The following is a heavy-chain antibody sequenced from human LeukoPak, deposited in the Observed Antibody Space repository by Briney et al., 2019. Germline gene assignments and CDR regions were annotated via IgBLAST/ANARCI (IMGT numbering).Heavy chain of an antibody. Sequence: GGSLRLSCVASGFAFSSYWVSWVRQAPGKGLEWVAYINQDGSSQHYVDSVKGRFTIAKGNAKNPVYLQVNSLRAEDTAVYYCERSLSPEDSWGQGTLVTVSS. CDR2: INQDGSSQ. CDR1: GFAFSSYW. J-gene: IGHJ4*02. CDR3: ERSLSPEDS. V-gene: IGHV3-7*01.